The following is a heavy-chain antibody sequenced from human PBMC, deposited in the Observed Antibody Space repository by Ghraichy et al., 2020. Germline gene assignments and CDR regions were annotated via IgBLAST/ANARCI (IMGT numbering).Heavy chain of an antibody. CDR1: GDSLSSDY. V-gene: IGHV4-59*01. CDR3: ARGVSVKYYGMDV. D-gene: IGHD3-16*01. Sequence: SETLSLTCTVSGDSLSSDYWSWIRQPPGKGLECIGYTYYTGSTHYNPSLKSRITISVDRSKNQIFLRLRSVTAADTGVYYCARGVSVKYYGMDVWGQGTTVAVSS. J-gene: IGHJ6*02. CDR2: TYYTGST.